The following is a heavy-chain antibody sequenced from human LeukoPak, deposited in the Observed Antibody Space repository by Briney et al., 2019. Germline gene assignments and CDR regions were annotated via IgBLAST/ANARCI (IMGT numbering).Heavy chain of an antibody. J-gene: IGHJ5*02. CDR1: GFTFSSYA. Sequence: GGSLRLSCAASGFTFSSYAMSWVRQAPGKGLEWVSAISGSGGSTYHADAVKGRFTISRDNSKNTLYLQMNSLRAEDTAVYYCAKDQGMRSTSHFDPWGQGTLVTVSS. V-gene: IGHV3-23*01. CDR3: AKDQGMRSTSHFDP. CDR2: ISGSGGST. D-gene: IGHD2-2*01.